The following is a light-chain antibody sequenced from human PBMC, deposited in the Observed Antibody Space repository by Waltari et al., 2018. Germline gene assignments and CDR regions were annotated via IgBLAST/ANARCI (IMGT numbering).Light chain of an antibody. CDR3: QQRSNWPPWT. Sequence: EIVMTQSPATLSVSPGERATLSCRASQSVRNNLVWYQQKPGQAPRLLIYGASTRVTGIPARFSGSGSGTEFTLTISSLEPEDFAVYYCQQRSNWPPWTFGQGTKVEIK. J-gene: IGKJ1*01. CDR2: GAS. V-gene: IGKV3-15*01. CDR1: QSVRNN.